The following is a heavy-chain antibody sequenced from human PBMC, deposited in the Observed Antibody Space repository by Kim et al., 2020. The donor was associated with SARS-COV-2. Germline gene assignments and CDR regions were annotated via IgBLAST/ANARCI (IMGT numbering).Heavy chain of an antibody. CDR3: AKHRSYYYGSGKPDAFDI. CDR2: IYYSGST. D-gene: IGHD3-10*01. Sequence: SETLSLTCTVSGGSINSYYWSWIRQPPGKGLEWIGYIYYSGSTNYNPSLKSRVTISVDTSKNQFSLKLSSVTAADTAVYYCAKHRSYYYGSGKPDAFDIWGQGTMVTVSS. J-gene: IGHJ3*02. V-gene: IGHV4-59*08. CDR1: GGSINSYY.